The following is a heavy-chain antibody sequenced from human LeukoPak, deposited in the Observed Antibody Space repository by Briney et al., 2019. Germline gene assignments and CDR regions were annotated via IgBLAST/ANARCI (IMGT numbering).Heavy chain of an antibody. CDR3: ARVGYSGYDFGWFDP. D-gene: IGHD5-12*01. Sequence: ASVKLSCKASGYTFTGYYMQWVRQAPGQGLEWMGWINPNSGGTNYAQKFQGRVTMSRDTSFSTAYMDLSRLRYDDTAVYYCARVGYSGYDFGWFDPWGQGTLVTVSS. J-gene: IGHJ5*02. V-gene: IGHV1-2*02. CDR2: INPNSGGT. CDR1: GYTFTGYY.